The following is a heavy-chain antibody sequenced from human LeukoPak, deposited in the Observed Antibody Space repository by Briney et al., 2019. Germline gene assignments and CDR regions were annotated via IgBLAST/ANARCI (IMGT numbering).Heavy chain of an antibody. CDR1: GGTFSSYA. Sequence: ASVTVSCKASGGTFSSYAISWVRQAPGQGLEWMGRIIPILGIANYAQKFQGRVTITADKSTSTVYMELSSLRSEDTAVYYCARDSDRLVGATGSDYWGQGTLVTVSS. CDR2: IIPILGIA. CDR3: ARDSDRLVGATGSDY. J-gene: IGHJ4*02. D-gene: IGHD1-26*01. V-gene: IGHV1-69*04.